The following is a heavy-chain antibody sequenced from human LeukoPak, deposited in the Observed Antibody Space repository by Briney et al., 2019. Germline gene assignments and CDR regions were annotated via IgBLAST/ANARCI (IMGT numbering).Heavy chain of an antibody. CDR3: ARGYVGWFDP. CDR1: GGSISSGDYY. Sequence: SQTLSLTCTVSGGSISSGDYYWSWIRQPPGKGLEWIGEIYHSGSTNYNPSLKSRVTISVDKSKNQFSLKLSSVTAADTAVYYCARGYVGWFDPWGQGTLVTVSS. J-gene: IGHJ5*02. D-gene: IGHD5-12*01. V-gene: IGHV4-30-4*01. CDR2: IYHSGST.